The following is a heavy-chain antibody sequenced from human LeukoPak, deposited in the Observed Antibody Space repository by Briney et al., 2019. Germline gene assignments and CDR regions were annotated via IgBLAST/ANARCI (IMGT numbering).Heavy chain of an antibody. D-gene: IGHD6-19*01. J-gene: IGHJ4*02. Sequence: PGGSLRLSCAASGFTFSSYCMSWGRNAPGKGLEWVAKIKQDGSEKYYVDSVKGRFTISRDNHKNSLYLQMNSLRAEDTAVYYCASYIAVAGRGDYWGQGTLVTVSS. V-gene: IGHV3-7*01. CDR1: GFTFSSYC. CDR2: IKQDGSEK. CDR3: ASYIAVAGRGDY.